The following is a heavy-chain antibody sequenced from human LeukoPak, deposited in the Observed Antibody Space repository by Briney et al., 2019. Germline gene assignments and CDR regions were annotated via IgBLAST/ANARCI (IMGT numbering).Heavy chain of an antibody. CDR2: IIPIFGTA. V-gene: IGHV1-69*13. D-gene: IGHD3-22*01. J-gene: IGHJ4*02. CDR3: AREAQDYYDSSGYYFLMRY. CDR1: GGTFSSYA. Sequence: ASVKVSCKASGGTFSSYAISWVRQAPGQGLEWMGGIIPIFGTANYAQKFQGRVTITADESTSTAYMELSSLRSEDTAVYYCAREAQDYYDSSGYYFLMRYWGQGTLVTVSS.